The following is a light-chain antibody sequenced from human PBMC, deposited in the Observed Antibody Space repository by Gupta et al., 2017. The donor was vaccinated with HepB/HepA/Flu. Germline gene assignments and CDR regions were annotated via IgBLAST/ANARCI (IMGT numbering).Light chain of an antibody. CDR3: MQALQTPRT. CDR2: LGS. CDR1: QSLLHSNGYNY. J-gene: IGKJ1*01. Sequence: DTVMTQSPLSLPVTPGEPASISCRSSQSLLHSNGYNYLDWYLQKPGQSPQLLIYLGSNRASGVPDRFSGSGSSTDFTLKISRVEAEDVGVYYCMQALQTPRTFGQGTKVEIK. V-gene: IGKV2-28*01.